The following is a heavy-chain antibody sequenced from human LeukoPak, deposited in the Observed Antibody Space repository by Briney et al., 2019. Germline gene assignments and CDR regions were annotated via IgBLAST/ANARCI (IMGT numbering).Heavy chain of an antibody. D-gene: IGHD4-17*01. J-gene: IGHJ6*02. CDR2: FDPEDGET. Sequence: ASVKVSCKVSGYTLTELSMHWVRQAPGKGLEWMGGFDPEDGETIYAQKFQGRVTMTEDTSTDTAYMELSSLRSEDTAVYYCATVGIDDYGDYPKYRMDVWGQGTTVTVSS. CDR1: GYTLTELS. CDR3: ATVGIDDYGDYPKYRMDV. V-gene: IGHV1-24*01.